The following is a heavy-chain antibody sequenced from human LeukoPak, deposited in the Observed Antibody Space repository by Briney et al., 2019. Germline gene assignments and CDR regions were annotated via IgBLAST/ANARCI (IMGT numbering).Heavy chain of an antibody. CDR2: IYSGGST. J-gene: IGHJ4*02. V-gene: IGHV3-53*01. D-gene: IGHD4-17*01. Sequence: GGTLRLSCAASGFTVSSNDMSWVRQAPGEGLECISVIYSGGSTDYADSVKGRLTISRDNSKNTLYLQMNSLRAEDTAVYYCARDVDHDYGDYYLDYWGQGTLVTVSS. CDR3: ARDVDHDYGDYYLDY. CDR1: GFTVSSND.